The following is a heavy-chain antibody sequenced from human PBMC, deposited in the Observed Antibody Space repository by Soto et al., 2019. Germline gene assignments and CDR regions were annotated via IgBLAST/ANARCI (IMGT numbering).Heavy chain of an antibody. CDR2: IYYSGST. Sequence: PSETLSLTCTVSGGAISIYYWSLIRQPPGKGLEWIGYIYYSGSTNYNPSLKSRVTISVDTSKNQFSLKLSSVTAADTAVYYCARDRLSDYYYYNMDVWGQGTTVTVSS. CDR1: GGAISIYY. J-gene: IGHJ6*02. V-gene: IGHV4-59*01. CDR3: ARDRLSDYYYYNMDV.